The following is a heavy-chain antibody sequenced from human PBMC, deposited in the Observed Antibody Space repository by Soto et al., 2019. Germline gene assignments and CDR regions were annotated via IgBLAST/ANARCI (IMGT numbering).Heavy chain of an antibody. D-gene: IGHD3-22*01. CDR3: AKPGLFNVNAFDI. J-gene: IGHJ3*02. CDR1: GGSISSSSYY. CDR2: IYYSGST. Sequence: QLQLQESGPGLVKPSETLSLTCTVSGGSISSSSYYWGWICQPPGKGLEWIGSIYYSGSTYYNPSLKSRVDLTVDTSKNQFQLKLRSLPAADTAVYYCAKPGLFNVNAFDIWGQGTMVTVSS. V-gene: IGHV4-39*01.